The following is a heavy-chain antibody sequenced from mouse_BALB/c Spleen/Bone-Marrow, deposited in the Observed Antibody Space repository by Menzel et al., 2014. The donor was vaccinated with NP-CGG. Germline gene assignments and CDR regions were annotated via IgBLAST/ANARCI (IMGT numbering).Heavy chain of an antibody. CDR3: ARYRLGTYFDY. V-gene: IGHV14-3*02. CDR2: IGPANGDT. CDR1: GFKIKDTY. J-gene: IGHJ2*01. D-gene: IGHD2-14*01. Sequence: EVQLQQSGAELVKPGASVKLSCTASGFKIKDTYMHWVRQRPEQGLEWIGRIGPANGDTRYDPKFRGKATITADTSSSTAYLQLSSLTSEDTAVYCCARYRLGTYFDYWGQGTTLTVSS.